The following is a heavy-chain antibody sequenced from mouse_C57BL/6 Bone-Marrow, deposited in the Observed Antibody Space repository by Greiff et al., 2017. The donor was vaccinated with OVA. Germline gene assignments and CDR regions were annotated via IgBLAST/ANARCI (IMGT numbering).Heavy chain of an antibody. D-gene: IGHD3-2*02. V-gene: IGHV1-80*01. CDR1: GYAFSSYW. J-gene: IGHJ2*01. CDR2: IYPGDGDT. Sequence: VQLQQSGAELVKPGASVKISCKASGYAFSSYWMNWVKQRPGKGLEWIGQIYPGDGDTNYNGKFKGKATLTADKSSSTAYMQLSSLTSEDSAVYFCARRRQLRHFDYWGQGTTLTVSS. CDR3: ARRRQLRHFDY.